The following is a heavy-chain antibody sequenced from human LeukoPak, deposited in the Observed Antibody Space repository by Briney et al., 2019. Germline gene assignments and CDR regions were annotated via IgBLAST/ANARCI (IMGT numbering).Heavy chain of an antibody. CDR3: ASSTVVTSPTDY. Sequence: PSETLSLTCIVSGGSISSGGYYWSWIRQHPGKGLEWIGEINHSGSTNYNPSLKSRVTISVDTSKNQFSLKLSSVTAADTAVYYCASSTVVTSPTDYWGQGTLVTVSS. V-gene: IGHV4-39*07. D-gene: IGHD4-17*01. J-gene: IGHJ4*02. CDR2: INHSGST. CDR1: GGSISSGGYY.